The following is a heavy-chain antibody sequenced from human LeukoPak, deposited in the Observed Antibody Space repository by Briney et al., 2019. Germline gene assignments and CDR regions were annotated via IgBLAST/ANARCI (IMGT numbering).Heavy chain of an antibody. CDR1: GFTFSSYV. V-gene: IGHV3-23*01. CDR2: VSSNSGST. J-gene: IGHJ4*02. Sequence: VGSLRLSCAASGFTFSSYVMTWVRQAPGKGLEWVSGVSSNSGSTYYADSVKGRFTVSRDNSQNTLYLEMKSLRPEDTAVYYCAGRRVGVYSFDYWGQGTLVTVSS. CDR3: AGRRVGVYSFDY. D-gene: IGHD2-15*01.